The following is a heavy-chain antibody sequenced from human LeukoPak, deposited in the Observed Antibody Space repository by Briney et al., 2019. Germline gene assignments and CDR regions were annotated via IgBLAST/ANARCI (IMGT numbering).Heavy chain of an antibody. CDR1: GFTFSSYG. V-gene: IGHV3-30*02. J-gene: IGHJ6*03. Sequence: SGGSLRLSCAASGFTFSSYGMHWVRQAPGKGLEWVAFIRYDGSNKYYADSVKGRFTISRDNSKNTLYLQMNSLRAEDTAVYYCAKAAGTYYYYYYMDVWGKGTTVTISS. CDR2: IRYDGSNK. CDR3: AKAAGTYYYYYYMDV. D-gene: IGHD6-13*01.